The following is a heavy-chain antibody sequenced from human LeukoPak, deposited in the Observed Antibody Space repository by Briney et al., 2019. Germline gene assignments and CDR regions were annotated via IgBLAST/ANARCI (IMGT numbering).Heavy chain of an antibody. CDR1: GFTVSSNY. CDR2: ISYDGSNK. V-gene: IGHV3-30*03. J-gene: IGHJ4*02. D-gene: IGHD2-2*01. CDR3: ARALGYCSSTSCPLDY. Sequence: AGGSLRLSCAASGFTVSSNYMSWVRQAPGKGLEWVAVISYDGSNKYYADSVKGRFTISRDNSKNTLYLQMNSLRAEDTAVYYCARALGYCSSTSCPLDYWGQGTLVTVSS.